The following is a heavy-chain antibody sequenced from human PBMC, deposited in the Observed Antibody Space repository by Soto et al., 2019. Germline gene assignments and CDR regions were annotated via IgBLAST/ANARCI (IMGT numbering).Heavy chain of an antibody. J-gene: IGHJ6*02. CDR2: MNPNSGNT. CDR3: ARAKGHSGSYFHYYYGMDV. Sequence: QVQLVQSGAEVKKPGASVKVSCKASGYTFTSYDINWVRQATGQGLEWMGWMNPNSGNTGYAQKFQGRVTMTRNTSISTAYMELSSLRSEDTAVYYCARAKGHSGSYFHYYYGMDVWGQGTTVTVSS. V-gene: IGHV1-8*01. CDR1: GYTFTSYD. D-gene: IGHD1-26*01.